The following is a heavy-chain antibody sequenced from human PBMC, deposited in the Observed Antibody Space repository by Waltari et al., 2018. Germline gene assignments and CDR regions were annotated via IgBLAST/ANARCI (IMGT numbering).Heavy chain of an antibody. J-gene: IGHJ3*02. Sequence: QVQLVQSGAEVKKPGSSVKVSCKASGGTFSSYAISWVRQAPGQGLEWMGGIIPIFGTANYAQKFQGRVTITADESTSTAYMELSSLRSEDTAVYYCASFMELADARGNAFDIWGQGTMVTVSS. D-gene: IGHD3-10*02. CDR3: ASFMELADARGNAFDI. V-gene: IGHV1-69*13. CDR2: IIPIFGTA. CDR1: GGTFSSYA.